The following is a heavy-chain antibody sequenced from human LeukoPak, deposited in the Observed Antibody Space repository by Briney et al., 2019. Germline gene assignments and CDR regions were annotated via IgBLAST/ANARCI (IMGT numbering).Heavy chain of an antibody. J-gene: IGHJ4*02. Sequence: ASVKVXCKGSGGTFISYAISWVRQAPGQGLEWRGGIIPIFGTANYAQKFQGRVTITRETSTSTVYMELSSLRSEDTAVYYCASRYGGVFDYWGQGTLVTVSS. V-gene: IGHV1-69*05. CDR2: IIPIFGTA. CDR1: GGTFISYA. D-gene: IGHD4-23*01. CDR3: ASRYGGVFDY.